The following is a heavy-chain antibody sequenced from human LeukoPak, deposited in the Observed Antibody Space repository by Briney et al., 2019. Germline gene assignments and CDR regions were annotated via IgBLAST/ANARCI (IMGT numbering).Heavy chain of an antibody. CDR1: GGSISSSSYY. D-gene: IGHD3-16*01. CDR3: ARLPWGYAYIDY. V-gene: IGHV4-39*01. J-gene: IGHJ4*02. CDR2: IYYSGST. Sequence: SETLSLTCTVSGGSISSSSYYWGWIRQPPGKGLEWIGSIYYSGSTYYSPSLKSRVTISVDTSKNQFSLKLSSVTAADTAVYYCARLPWGYAYIDYWGQGTLVTVSS.